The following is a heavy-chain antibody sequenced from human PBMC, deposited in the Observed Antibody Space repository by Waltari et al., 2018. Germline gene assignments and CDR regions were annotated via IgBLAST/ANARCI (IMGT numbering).Heavy chain of an antibody. CDR1: GGTFSSYA. V-gene: IGHV1-69*13. CDR3: ARDPPYGSGSYYADY. Sequence: QVQLVQSGAEVKKPGSSVKVSCKAYGGTFSSYAISWVRQAPGTGLEWMGGIIPIFGTANYAQKFQGRVTITADNSTSTAYMELSSLRSEDTAVYYCARDPPYGSGSYYADYWGQRTLVTVSS. J-gene: IGHJ4*02. CDR2: IIPIFGTA. D-gene: IGHD3-10*01.